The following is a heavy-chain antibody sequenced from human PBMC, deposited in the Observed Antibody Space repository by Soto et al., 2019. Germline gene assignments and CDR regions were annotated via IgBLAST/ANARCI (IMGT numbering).Heavy chain of an antibody. CDR3: ASATGGDVDTAMVTVYFDY. CDR2: IYYSGST. V-gene: IGHV4-30-4*01. J-gene: IGHJ4*02. CDR1: GGSISSGDYY. Sequence: LSLTCTVSGGSISSGDYYWSWIRQPPGKGLEWIGYIYYSGSTYYNPSPKSRVTISVDTSKNQFSLKLSSVTAADTAVYYCASATGGDVDTAMVTVYFDYWGQGTLVTVSS. D-gene: IGHD5-18*01.